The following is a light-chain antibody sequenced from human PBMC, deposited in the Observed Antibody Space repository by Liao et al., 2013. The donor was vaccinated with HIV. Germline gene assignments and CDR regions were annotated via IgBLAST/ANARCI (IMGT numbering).Light chain of an antibody. Sequence: SYVLTQPPSVSVAPGQTARITCGRNNIGSNSVHWYRQKPGQAPMMVIYYNSDRPSGIPERFSGSNSGNTATLSISRVEAGDEADYYCQVWDSNSDHPYVFGTGTKVTVL. J-gene: IGLJ1*01. CDR3: QVWDSNSDHPYV. V-gene: IGLV3-21*01. CDR1: NIGSNS. CDR2: YNS.